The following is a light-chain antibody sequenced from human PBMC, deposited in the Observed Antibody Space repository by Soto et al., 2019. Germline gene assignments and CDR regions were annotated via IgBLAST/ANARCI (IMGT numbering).Light chain of an antibody. CDR3: QQRLNWPPG. CDR2: DAS. CDR1: QSVSSY. V-gene: IGKV3-11*01. J-gene: IGKJ1*01. Sequence: EIVMTQSPATLSLSPGERATLSCRASQSVSSYLAWYQQRPGQAPRLLSYDASNRATGVPARFSGSRSGTDFTLTISDLEPADFGLYYCQQRLNWPPGFGQGTKVDNK.